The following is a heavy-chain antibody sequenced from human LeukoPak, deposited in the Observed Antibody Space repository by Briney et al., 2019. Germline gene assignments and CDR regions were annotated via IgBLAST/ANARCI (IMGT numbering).Heavy chain of an antibody. J-gene: IGHJ4*02. V-gene: IGHV1-46*01. Sequence: ASVKVSCKASGYTFTSYYMHWVRQAPGQGLEWMGIINPSGGSTSYAQKFQGRVTMTRDTSTSTVYMELSSLRSEDTAVYYCARVPDDFWSGYGFDYWGQGTLVTVSS. CDR1: GYTFTSYY. D-gene: IGHD3-3*01. CDR2: INPSGGST. CDR3: ARVPDDFWSGYGFDY.